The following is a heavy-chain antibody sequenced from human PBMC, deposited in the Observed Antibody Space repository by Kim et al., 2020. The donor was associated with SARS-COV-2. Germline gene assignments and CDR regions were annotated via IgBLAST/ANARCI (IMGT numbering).Heavy chain of an antibody. CDR3: ARLPLGGGNEPRGFDY. D-gene: IGHD2-15*01. J-gene: IGHJ4*02. V-gene: IGHV1-46*01. Sequence: NLQGRVTMTRDTSPSTVYMELSSLRSEDTAVYYCARLPLGGGNEPRGFDYWGQGTLVTVSS.